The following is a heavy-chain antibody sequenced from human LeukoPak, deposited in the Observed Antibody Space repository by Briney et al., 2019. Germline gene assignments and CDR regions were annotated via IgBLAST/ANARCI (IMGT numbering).Heavy chain of an antibody. V-gene: IGHV3-7*01. Sequence: GGSLRLSCAASGFTFSSYWMSWVRQAPGKGLEWVANIKQDGSEKYYVDSVKGRFTISRDNAKSSLYLQMNRLRAEDTAVYYCARTGYYYDSSGYYYRWAFDIWGQGTMVTVSS. CDR1: GFTFSSYW. D-gene: IGHD3-22*01. CDR3: ARTGYYYDSSGYYYRWAFDI. CDR2: IKQDGSEK. J-gene: IGHJ3*02.